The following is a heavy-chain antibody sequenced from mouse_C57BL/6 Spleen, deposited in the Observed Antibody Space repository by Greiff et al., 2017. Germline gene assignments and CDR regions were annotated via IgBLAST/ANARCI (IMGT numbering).Heavy chain of an antibody. CDR2: INPNNGGT. CDR1: GYTFTDYY. D-gene: IGHD3-2*02. Sequence: VQLQQSGPELVKPGASVKISCKASGYTFTDYYMNWVKQSHGKSLEWIGDINPNNGGTSYNQKFKGKATLTVDKSSSTAYMELRSLTSEDSAVYYCARERRQLRSYYAMDYWGQGTSVTVSS. J-gene: IGHJ4*01. CDR3: ARERRQLRSYYAMDY. V-gene: IGHV1-26*01.